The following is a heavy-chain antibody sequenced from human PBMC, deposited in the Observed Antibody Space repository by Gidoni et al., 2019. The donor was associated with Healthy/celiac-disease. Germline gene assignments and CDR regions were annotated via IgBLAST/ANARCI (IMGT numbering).Heavy chain of an antibody. CDR2: ISSSSSYI. Sequence: EVQLVESGGGLVKPGGSLRLSCAASGFTFSSYSMNWVRQAPGKGLEWVSSISSSSSYIYYADSVKGRFTISRDNAKNSLYLQMNSLRAEDTAVYYCARGGVRWELGAKFDYWGQGTLVTVSS. V-gene: IGHV3-21*01. D-gene: IGHD1-26*01. CDR3: ARGGVRWELGAKFDY. J-gene: IGHJ4*02. CDR1: GFTFSSYS.